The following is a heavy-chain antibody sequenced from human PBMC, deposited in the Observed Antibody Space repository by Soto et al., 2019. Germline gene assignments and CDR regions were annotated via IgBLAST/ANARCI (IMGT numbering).Heavy chain of an antibody. CDR2: ISAYNGNT. D-gene: IGHD6-19*01. Sequence: QDQLVQSGVEVKKPGASVKVSCKASGYSFTNYGITWVRQAPGQGFEWMGWISAYNGNTNYAQKFQGRVTMTTDASTSTAYLELRCLRSDDTAVYYCARDRGVAPPVAGNTHYDYYMDVWGKGTTVTVSS. V-gene: IGHV1-18*01. CDR1: GYSFTNYG. CDR3: ARDRGVAPPVAGNTHYDYYMDV. J-gene: IGHJ6*03.